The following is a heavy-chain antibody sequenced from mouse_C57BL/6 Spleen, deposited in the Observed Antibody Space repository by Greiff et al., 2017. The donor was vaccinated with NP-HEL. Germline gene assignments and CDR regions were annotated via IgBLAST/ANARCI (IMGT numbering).Heavy chain of an antibody. V-gene: IGHV5-6*01. D-gene: IGHD6-1*01. CDR2: ISSGGSYT. J-gene: IGHJ4*01. Sequence: EVQVVESGGDLVKPGGSLKLSCAASGFTFSSYGMSWVRQTPDKRLEWVATISSGGSYTYYPDSVKGRFTISRDNAKNTLYLQMSSLKSEDTAMYYCARQASSHAMDDWGQGTSVTVSS. CDR3: ARQASSHAMDD. CDR1: GFTFSSYG.